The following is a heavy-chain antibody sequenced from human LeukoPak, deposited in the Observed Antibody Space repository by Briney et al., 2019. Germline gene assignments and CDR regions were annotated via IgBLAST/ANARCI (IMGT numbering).Heavy chain of an antibody. Sequence: SETLSLTCSVSGGSIKSYYWSWVRQAAGKGLEWIGRIYPSGSTNYNPSLKSRVNMSEDTSKNHFSLSLRSVTAADTAVYYCARGLGAAAADSWGQGILVTVSS. CDR1: GGSIKSYY. D-gene: IGHD6-13*01. J-gene: IGHJ4*02. CDR2: IYPSGST. V-gene: IGHV4-4*07. CDR3: ARGLGAAAADS.